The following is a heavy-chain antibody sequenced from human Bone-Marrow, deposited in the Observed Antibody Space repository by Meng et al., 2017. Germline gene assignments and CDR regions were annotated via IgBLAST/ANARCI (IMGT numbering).Heavy chain of an antibody. CDR2: INPNSGGT. J-gene: IGHJ4*02. V-gene: IGHV1-2*06. Sequence: ASVKVSCKASGYTFTGYYMHWVRQAPGQGLEWMGRINPNSGGTNYAQKFQGRVIMTRDTSISTAYMELSRLRSDDTAVYYCARAVRDIVVVVAAFPLDYWGQGTLVTVSS. CDR3: ARAVRDIVVVVAAFPLDY. CDR1: GYTFTGYY. D-gene: IGHD2-15*01.